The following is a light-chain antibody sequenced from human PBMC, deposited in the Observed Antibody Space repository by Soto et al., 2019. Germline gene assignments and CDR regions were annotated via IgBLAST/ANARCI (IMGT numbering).Light chain of an antibody. V-gene: IGKV3-11*01. J-gene: IGKJ4*01. CDR3: QQRRSSLT. CDR2: DVS. Sequence: IVLTQSPATLSLSPGERATLSCRASQSVSTYLAWYQQKAGQAPRLLMYDVSKRATGIPPRFSGSGSGTDFTLTISSLEPEDSATYYCQQRRSSLTFGEGTKVDLK. CDR1: QSVSTY.